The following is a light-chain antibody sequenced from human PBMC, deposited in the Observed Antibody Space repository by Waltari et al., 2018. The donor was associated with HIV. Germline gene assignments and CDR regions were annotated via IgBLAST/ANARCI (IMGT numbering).Light chain of an antibody. Sequence: SFVMTQSPSVSVAPGETAKITCGGENIGSRSVHWYQKKPGQAPVLVIYVDTDRPSGIPERFSGTNSGNTATLTITTVEAGDEADYDCQVWDSAGDHRVFGGGTKLTVL. CDR2: VDT. J-gene: IGLJ2*01. V-gene: IGLV3-21*04. CDR1: NIGSRS. CDR3: QVWDSAGDHRV.